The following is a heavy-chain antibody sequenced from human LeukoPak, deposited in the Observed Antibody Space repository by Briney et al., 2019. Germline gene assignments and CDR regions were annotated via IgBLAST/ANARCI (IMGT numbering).Heavy chain of an antibody. V-gene: IGHV1-46*01. Sequence: ASVKVSCKASGYTFTSYYMHWVRQATGQGLEWMGIINPSGGSTSYAQKFQGRVTMTRDTSTSTVYMELSSLRSEDTAVYYCARVGFWSGYPGGRGMDVWGQGTTVTVSS. CDR2: INPSGGST. J-gene: IGHJ6*02. CDR1: GYTFTSYY. D-gene: IGHD3-3*01. CDR3: ARVGFWSGYPGGRGMDV.